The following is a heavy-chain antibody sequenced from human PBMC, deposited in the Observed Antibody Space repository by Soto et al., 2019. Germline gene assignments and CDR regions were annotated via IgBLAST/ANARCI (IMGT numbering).Heavy chain of an antibody. J-gene: IGHJ2*01. CDR1: GFTFSDHF. CDR2: VKTRAKGFAT. D-gene: IGHD6-19*01. CDR3: ASLKVAGDALRDRYFDF. Sequence: EVQLVESGGGLVQPGGSLRLSCAASGFTFSDHFMDWVRQAPGKGLEWVGRVKTRAKGFATQYAESVKGRFTVSRDDLRSSFYLQMSALKTDDTAVYYCASLKVAGDALRDRYFDFWGRGTLVTVSS. V-gene: IGHV3-72*01.